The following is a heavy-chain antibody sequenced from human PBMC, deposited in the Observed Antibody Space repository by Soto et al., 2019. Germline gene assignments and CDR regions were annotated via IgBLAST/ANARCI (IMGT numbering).Heavy chain of an antibody. CDR1: GYTFTSYG. CDR3: ARDHSGSGSYCIPPDAFDI. V-gene: IGHV1-18*01. CDR2: ISAYNGNT. Sequence: ASVKVSCKASGYTFTSYGISWVRQAPGQGLEWMGWISAYNGNTNYAQKLQGRVTMTTDTSTSTAYMELRSLRSDDTAVYYCARDHSGSGSYCIPPDAFDIWGQGTMVTVSS. D-gene: IGHD3-10*01. J-gene: IGHJ3*02.